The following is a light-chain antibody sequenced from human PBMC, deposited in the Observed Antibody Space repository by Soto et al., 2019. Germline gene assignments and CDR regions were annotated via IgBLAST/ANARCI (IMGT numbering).Light chain of an antibody. Sequence: QSVLTQPPSASGTPGQRVTISCSGSSSNIGSNTVNWFQQLPGTAPKLLIYTNSQRPSGVPDRFSGSKSGNSASLAISGLQSEDEADYYCAAWDDSLSGRVFGGGTQLTVL. CDR1: SSNIGSNT. CDR3: AAWDDSLSGRV. CDR2: TNS. V-gene: IGLV1-44*01. J-gene: IGLJ3*02.